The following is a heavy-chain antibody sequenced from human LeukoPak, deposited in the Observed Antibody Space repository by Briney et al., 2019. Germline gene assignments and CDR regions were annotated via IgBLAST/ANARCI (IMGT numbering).Heavy chain of an antibody. CDR3: ARGGGVLRFLVDGMDV. Sequence: GGSLRLSCAASGFTFSSYDMHWVRQATGKGLEWVSAIGTAGDTYNPGSVKGRFTISRENAKNSLYLQMNSLRAEDTAVYYCARGGGVLRFLVDGMDVWGQGTTVTVSS. CDR1: GFTFSSYD. D-gene: IGHD3-3*01. CDR2: IGTAGDT. V-gene: IGHV3-13*01. J-gene: IGHJ6*02.